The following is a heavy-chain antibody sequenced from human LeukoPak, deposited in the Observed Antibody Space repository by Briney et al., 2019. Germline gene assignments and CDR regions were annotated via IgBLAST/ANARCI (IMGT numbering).Heavy chain of an antibody. CDR3: TTTISGVLWFGELSHLDY. D-gene: IGHD3-10*01. CDR2: IKSKTDGGTT. Sequence: GGSLRLSCAASGFTFSNAWMSWVRQAPGKELEWVGRIKSKTDGGTTDYAAPVKGRFTISRDDSKNTLYLQMNSLKTEDTAVYYCTTTISGVLWFGELSHLDYWGQGTLVTVSS. CDR1: GFTFSNAW. V-gene: IGHV3-15*01. J-gene: IGHJ4*02.